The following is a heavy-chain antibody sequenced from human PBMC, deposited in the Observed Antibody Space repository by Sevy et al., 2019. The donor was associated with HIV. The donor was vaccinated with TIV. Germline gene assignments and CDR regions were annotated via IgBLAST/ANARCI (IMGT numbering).Heavy chain of an antibody. D-gene: IGHD3-10*01. V-gene: IGHV3-33*01. CDR2: IYFHGSIK. Sequence: GGSLRLSCAASGFNFSIYGMHWVRQAPGKGLEWVALIYFHGSIKYYLDSVKGRFTISRDNSKNTLYLQMNSLRVEDTAVYYCVRGRDYGSFDYWGQGTLVTVSS. CDR3: VRGRDYGSFDY. CDR1: GFNFSIYG. J-gene: IGHJ4*02.